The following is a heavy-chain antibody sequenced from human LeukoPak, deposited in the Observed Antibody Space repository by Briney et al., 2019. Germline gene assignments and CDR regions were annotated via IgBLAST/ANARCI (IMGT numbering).Heavy chain of an antibody. CDR3: AREVDTAMPHFDY. CDR1: GFTFSSYA. V-gene: IGHV3-30*04. Sequence: GGSLRLSCAASGFTFSSYAMHWVRHAPGKGLEWVAVISYDGSNKYYADSVKGRFTISRDNSKNTLYLQMNSLRAEDTAVYYCAREVDTAMPHFDYWGQGTLVTVSS. J-gene: IGHJ4*02. D-gene: IGHD5-18*01. CDR2: ISYDGSNK.